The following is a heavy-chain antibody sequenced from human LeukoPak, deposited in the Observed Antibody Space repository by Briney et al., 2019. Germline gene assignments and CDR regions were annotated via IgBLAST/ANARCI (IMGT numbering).Heavy chain of an antibody. D-gene: IGHD1-26*01. CDR1: DFTFSNAW. CDR2: IKSKADGETT. J-gene: IGHJ4*02. V-gene: IGHV3-15*01. CDR3: ATQIMWEPPDFDY. Sequence: GGSLRFSCAASDFTFSNAWMSWVPQAPGQGLEWVGRIKSKADGETTDHAAPVKGRFTISRDDSKNTLYLQMNSLKTKDTAVYYCATQIMWEPPDFDYWGLGTLVTVSS.